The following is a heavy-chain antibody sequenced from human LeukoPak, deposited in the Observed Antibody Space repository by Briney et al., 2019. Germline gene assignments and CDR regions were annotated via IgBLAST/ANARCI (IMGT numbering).Heavy chain of an antibody. CDR2: ISSSSSII. V-gene: IGHV3-48*01. CDR1: GFTFSSYS. CDR3: ARDRDYSSSWSYYFDY. Sequence: GGSLRLSCAASGFTFSSYSMNWVRQAPGKGLEWVSYISSSSSIIYYADSVKGRFTISRDNAKNSLYLQMNSLRAEDTAVYYCARDRDYSSSWSYYFDYWGQGTLVTVSS. J-gene: IGHJ4*02. D-gene: IGHD6-13*01.